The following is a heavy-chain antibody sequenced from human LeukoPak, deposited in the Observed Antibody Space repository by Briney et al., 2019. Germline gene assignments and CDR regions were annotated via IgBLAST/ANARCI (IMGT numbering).Heavy chain of an antibody. J-gene: IGHJ3*02. CDR3: ARSDGDYGIGAFDI. D-gene: IGHD4-17*01. Sequence: GGSLRLSCAPSGFPFSRYSMNWVRHAPGKGLEWVVSISSSSSYIYYADSVKGRFTISRDNAKNSLYLQMNSLRAEDTAVYYCARSDGDYGIGAFDIWGQGTMVTVSS. CDR1: GFPFSRYS. V-gene: IGHV3-21*01. CDR2: ISSSSSYI.